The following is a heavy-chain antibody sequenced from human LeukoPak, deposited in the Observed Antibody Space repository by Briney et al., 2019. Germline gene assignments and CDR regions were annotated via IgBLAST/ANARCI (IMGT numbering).Heavy chain of an antibody. V-gene: IGHV4-59*01. Sequence: SETLSLTCTVSGGSISSYYWSWIRQPPGKGLEWIGYIYYSGSTNYNPSLKSRVTISVDTSKNQFSLKLSSVTAADTAVYCCARVKISWFDPWGQGTLVTVSS. CDR3: ARVKISWFDP. CDR2: IYYSGST. CDR1: GGSISSYY. J-gene: IGHJ5*02.